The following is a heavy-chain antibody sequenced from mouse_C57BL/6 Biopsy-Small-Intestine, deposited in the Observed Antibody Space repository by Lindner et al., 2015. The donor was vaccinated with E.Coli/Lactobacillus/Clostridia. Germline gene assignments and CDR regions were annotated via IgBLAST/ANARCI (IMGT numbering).Heavy chain of an antibody. CDR2: IMPMFGTA. CDR3: ARVVSSGPYYFDY. V-gene: IGHV1-81*01. Sequence: SVKVSCKASGGTFSSYAISWVRQAPGQGLEWMGGIMPMFGTANYAQKFQGRVSITADESTSTAYMELSSLRSEDTAVYYCARVVSSGPYYFDYWGQGTLVTVSS. D-gene: IGHD2-2*01. J-gene: IGHJ2*01. CDR1: GGTFSSYA.